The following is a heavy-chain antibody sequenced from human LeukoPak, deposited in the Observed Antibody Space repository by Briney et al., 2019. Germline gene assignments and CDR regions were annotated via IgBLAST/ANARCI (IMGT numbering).Heavy chain of an antibody. V-gene: IGHV4-39*07. CDR2: IYYSGNT. Sequence: SETLSLTCTVSGGSMSSSSYYWGWIRQPPGKGLEWIGSIYYSGNTYYNPSLKSRVTISVDTSKNQFSLKLSSVTAADTAAYYCATVGGGQQLAFFDYWGQGSLVTVSS. J-gene: IGHJ4*02. D-gene: IGHD6-13*01. CDR1: GGSMSSSSYY. CDR3: ATVGGGQQLAFFDY.